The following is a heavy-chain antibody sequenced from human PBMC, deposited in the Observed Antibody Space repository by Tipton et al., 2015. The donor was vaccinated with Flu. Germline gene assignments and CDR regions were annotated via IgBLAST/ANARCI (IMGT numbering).Heavy chain of an antibody. CDR3: ARVMDV. V-gene: IGHV4-34*01. CDR2: IDYSEST. J-gene: IGHJ6*03. Sequence: GLVKPSETLSLTCAVYGGSFSGYYWSWIRQPPGKGLEWIGEIDYSESTNYNPSLKSRVTISVDTSKNQFSLKLSSVTAADTAVYYCARVMDVWGKGTTVTVSS. CDR1: GGSFSGYY.